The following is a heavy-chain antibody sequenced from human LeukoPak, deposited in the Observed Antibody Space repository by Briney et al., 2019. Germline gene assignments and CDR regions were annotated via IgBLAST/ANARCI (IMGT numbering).Heavy chain of an antibody. CDR1: GYTFTSYD. D-gene: IGHD6-19*01. Sequence: ASVKVSCKASGYTFTSYDINWVRQATGQGLGWMGWMNANSGNTGYPQKFQGRVTMTRNTSISTVYMELSSLRSEDAAVYYCARDPSDPIAVAGLYYFDYWGQGTLVTVSS. J-gene: IGHJ4*02. CDR2: MNANSGNT. CDR3: ARDPSDPIAVAGLYYFDY. V-gene: IGHV1-8*01.